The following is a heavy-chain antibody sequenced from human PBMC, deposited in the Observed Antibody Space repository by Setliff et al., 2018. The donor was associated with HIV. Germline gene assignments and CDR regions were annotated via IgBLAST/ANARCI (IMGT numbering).Heavy chain of an antibody. J-gene: IGHJ5*02. D-gene: IGHD6-13*01. Sequence: GGSLRLSCAASGFTFSSYAMSWVRQAPGKGLEWVAFIRYDGSNKYYADSVKGRFTISRDNSKNTLYLQMNSLRAEDTAVYYCAKQTVSSSWSNWFDPWGQGTLVTVSS. CDR2: IRYDGSNK. CDR3: AKQTVSSSWSNWFDP. CDR1: GFTFSSYA. V-gene: IGHV3-30*02.